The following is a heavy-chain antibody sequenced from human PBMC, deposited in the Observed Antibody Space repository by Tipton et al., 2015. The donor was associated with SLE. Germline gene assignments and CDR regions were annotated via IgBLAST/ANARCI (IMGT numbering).Heavy chain of an antibody. D-gene: IGHD5-12*01. CDR3: ARRGGYRAYEDYFDS. CDR2: IDTTGGYR. CDR1: GFTFSTYA. J-gene: IGHJ4*03. V-gene: IGHV3-23*05. Sequence: SLRLSCTVSGFTFSTYAMRWVRQAPGRGLEWVSGIDTTGGYRYYPDSVKGRFTISRDNSKRMVYLQMDGLRVDDTAVYYCARRGGYRAYEDYFDSWGQGTRVTVSS.